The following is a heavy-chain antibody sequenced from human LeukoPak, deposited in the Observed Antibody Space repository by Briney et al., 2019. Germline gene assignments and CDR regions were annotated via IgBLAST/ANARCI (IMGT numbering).Heavy chain of an antibody. CDR3: ARGRYSYGNSGVQRRGYSGYGRYNWFDP. J-gene: IGHJ5*02. CDR2: INHSGST. CDR1: GGSFSGYY. V-gene: IGHV4-34*01. D-gene: IGHD5-12*01. Sequence: PSETLSLTCAVYGGSFSGYYWSWIRQPPGKGLEWIGEINHSGSTNYNPSLKSRVTISVDTSKNQFSLKLSSVTAADTAVYYCARGRYSYGNSGVQRRGYSGYGRYNWFDPWGQGTLVTVSS.